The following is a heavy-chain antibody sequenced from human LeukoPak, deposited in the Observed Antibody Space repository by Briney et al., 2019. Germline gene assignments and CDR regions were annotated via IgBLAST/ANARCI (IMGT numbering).Heavy chain of an antibody. CDR2: IYYSGST. CDR3: ARDSRWDCSSFDY. Sequence: KASETLSLTCTVSGGSISSYYWSWIRQPPGKGLEWIGYIYYSGSTNYNPSLKSRVTISVDTSKNQFSLNPSSVTAADTAVYYCARDSRWDCSSFDYWGQGTLVTVSS. V-gene: IGHV4-59*01. CDR1: GGSISSYY. J-gene: IGHJ4*02. D-gene: IGHD6-6*01.